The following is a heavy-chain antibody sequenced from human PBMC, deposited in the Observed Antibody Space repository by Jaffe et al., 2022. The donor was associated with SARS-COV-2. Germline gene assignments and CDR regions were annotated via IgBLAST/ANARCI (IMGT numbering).Heavy chain of an antibody. V-gene: IGHV4-31*03. D-gene: IGHD6-19*01. CDR2: IYYSGST. CDR3: ARGGSSGWAHYYGMDV. J-gene: IGHJ6*02. CDR1: GGSISSGGYY. Sequence: QVQLQESGPGLVKPSQTLSLTCTVSGGSISSGGYYWSWIRQHPGKGLEWIGYIYYSGSTYYNPSLKSRVTISVDTSKNQFSLKLSSVTAADTAVYYCARGGSSGWAHYYGMDVWGQGTTVTVSS.